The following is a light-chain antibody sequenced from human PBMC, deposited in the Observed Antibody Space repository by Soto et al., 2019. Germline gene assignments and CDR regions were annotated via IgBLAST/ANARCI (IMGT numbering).Light chain of an antibody. CDR1: QSVSSY. V-gene: IGKV3-11*01. CDR2: DAS. CDR3: QQRSNWPPYT. J-gene: IGKJ2*01. Sequence: EIVLTQSPATLSLSPGERATLSCRASQSVSSYLAWYQQKPGQAPRLLIYDASNRATGIPARLSGSGSGTDFTLTISSIEPEDFAVDYCQQRSNWPPYTFGQGTKLEIK.